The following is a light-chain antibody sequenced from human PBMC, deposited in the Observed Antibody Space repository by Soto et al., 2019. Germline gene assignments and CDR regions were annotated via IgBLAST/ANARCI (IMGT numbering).Light chain of an antibody. V-gene: IGKV3-15*01. Sequence: EIVMTQSPATLSVSPGERATLSCRASQSVSSNLAWYQQKPGQAPRLLIYGASTRATGIPARFSGSGSGTEFTLTISSLQSEDXXXXXXXXXNNWPPMAFGQGTKVEIK. CDR3: XXXNNWPPMA. J-gene: IGKJ1*01. CDR1: QSVSSN. CDR2: GAS.